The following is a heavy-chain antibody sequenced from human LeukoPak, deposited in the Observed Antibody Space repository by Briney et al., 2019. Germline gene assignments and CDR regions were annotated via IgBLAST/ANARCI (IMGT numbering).Heavy chain of an antibody. Sequence: SETLSLTCSVSGGSISYYYWTWIRQPPGKGLEWIGYIYTSGNTDYNPSLKSRVSMSLDTSKSQLSLNLSPVTAADTAVYFCARRGTIFGPESLWGRGTLVTVSS. D-gene: IGHD3-3*01. V-gene: IGHV4-4*09. J-gene: IGHJ2*01. CDR1: GGSISYYY. CDR3: ARRGTIFGPESL. CDR2: IYTSGNT.